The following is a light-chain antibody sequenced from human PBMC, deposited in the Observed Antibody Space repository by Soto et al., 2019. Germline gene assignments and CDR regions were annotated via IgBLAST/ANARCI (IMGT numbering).Light chain of an antibody. CDR3: QSYDNSLSGSGV. CDR1: SSNIGAGYD. Sequence: QSVLTQPPSVSGAPGQRVTISCTGSSSNIGAGYDVHWYQQLPGTAPKLLSYANSNRPSGVPDRFSGSKSGTSASLAITGLQAEDEADYYCQSYDNSLSGSGVFGTGTKLTVL. CDR2: ANS. J-gene: IGLJ1*01. V-gene: IGLV1-40*01.